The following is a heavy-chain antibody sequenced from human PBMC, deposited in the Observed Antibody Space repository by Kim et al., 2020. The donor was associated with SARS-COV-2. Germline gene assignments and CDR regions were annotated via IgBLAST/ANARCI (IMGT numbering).Heavy chain of an antibody. D-gene: IGHD2-21*01. J-gene: IGHJ4*01. CDR1: GGSFSGYY. Sequence: SETLSLTCAVYGGSFSGYYWSWIRQPPGKGLEWIGEINHSGSTNYNPPLKSRVTISVDTSKNQFSLKLSSVTAPDTAVYYCARLPPTPKREEPILDYWG. CDR2: INHSGST. V-gene: IGHV4-34*01. CDR3: ARLPPTPKREEPILDY.